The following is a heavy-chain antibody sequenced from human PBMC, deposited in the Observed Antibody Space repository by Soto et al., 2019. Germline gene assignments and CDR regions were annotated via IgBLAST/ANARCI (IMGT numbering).Heavy chain of an antibody. CDR2: INPNSGGT. CDR3: ATGIKGYCTNGVCYYNWFDP. J-gene: IGHJ5*02. Sequence: GASVKVSCKASGYTFTGYYMHWVRQAPGQGLEWMGWINPNSGGTNYAQKFQGRVTMTRDTSISTAYMELSSLRSEDTAVYYCATGIKGYCTNGVCYYNWFDPWGQGTLVTVSS. D-gene: IGHD2-8*01. CDR1: GYTFTGYY. V-gene: IGHV1-2*02.